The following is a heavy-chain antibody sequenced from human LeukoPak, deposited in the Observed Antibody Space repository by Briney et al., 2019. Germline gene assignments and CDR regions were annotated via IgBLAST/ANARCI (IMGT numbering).Heavy chain of an antibody. V-gene: IGHV3-7*01. CDR1: GFTFSSYS. Sequence: AGGSLRLSCEASGFTFSSYSMNWVRQAPGKGLEWVANIKEDGREKNYVDSVKGRFTVSRDNARNSLYLQMDSLRAEDTAVYYCARDDTHHYLTALSYYDAFDIWGQGTVVTVSS. J-gene: IGHJ3*02. CDR2: IKEDGREK. CDR3: ARDDTHHYLTALSYYDAFDI. D-gene: IGHD3-10*01.